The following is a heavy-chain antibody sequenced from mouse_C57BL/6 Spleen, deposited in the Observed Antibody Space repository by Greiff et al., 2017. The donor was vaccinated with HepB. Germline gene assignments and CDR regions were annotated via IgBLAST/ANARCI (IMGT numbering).Heavy chain of an antibody. V-gene: IGHV3-8*01. CDR3: ARYYDYDPHYFDY. CDR1: GYSITSDY. Sequence: EVQGVESGPGLAKPSQTLSLTCSVPGYSITSDYWNWIRKFPGNKLEYMGYISYSGSTYYNPSLKSRISITRDTSKNQYYLQLNSVTTEDTATYYCARYYDYDPHYFDYWGQGTTLTVSS. D-gene: IGHD2-4*01. CDR2: ISYSGST. J-gene: IGHJ2*01.